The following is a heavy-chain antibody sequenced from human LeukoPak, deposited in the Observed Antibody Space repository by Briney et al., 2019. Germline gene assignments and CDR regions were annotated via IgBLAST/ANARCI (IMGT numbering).Heavy chain of an antibody. D-gene: IGHD6-13*01. CDR2: ISWNSGSI. Sequence: AGRSLRLSCVASGFTFDDYAMHWVRQAPGKGLEWVSGISWNSGSIGYADSVKGRFTISRDNAKNSLYLQMNSLRAEDTALYYCAKDITVGSSSYYGMDVWGQGTTVTVSS. J-gene: IGHJ6*02. CDR3: AKDITVGSSSYYGMDV. CDR1: GFTFDDYA. V-gene: IGHV3-9*01.